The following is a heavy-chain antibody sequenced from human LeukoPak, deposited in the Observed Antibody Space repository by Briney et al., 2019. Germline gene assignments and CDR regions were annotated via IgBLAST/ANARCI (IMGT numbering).Heavy chain of an antibody. J-gene: IGHJ4*02. CDR3: ARGVYGSSQYYFDY. Sequence: PSETLSVTFTVSGCSISIYYWSWIRQPPGKGLECIGYIYYSGSTNYNPSLKSRVSISVDTSKNQFSLKLSSVTAAETAVYYCARGVYGSSQYYFDYWGQGTLVNVSS. V-gene: IGHV4-59*01. CDR2: IYYSGST. CDR1: GCSISIYY. D-gene: IGHD6-6*01.